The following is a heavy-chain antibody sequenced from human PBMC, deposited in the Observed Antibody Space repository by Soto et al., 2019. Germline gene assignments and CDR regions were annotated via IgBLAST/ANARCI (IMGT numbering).Heavy chain of an antibody. CDR2: INPNSGGT. Sequence: GSVKVSCKASGYTFTGYYMHWVRQAPGQGLEWMGWINPNSGGTNYAQKFQGRVTMTRDTSISTAYMELSRLRSDDTAVYYCARGSITMVGSNWFDPWGQGTLVTVSS. CDR1: GYTFTGYY. J-gene: IGHJ5*02. D-gene: IGHD3-10*01. CDR3: ARGSITMVGSNWFDP. V-gene: IGHV1-2*02.